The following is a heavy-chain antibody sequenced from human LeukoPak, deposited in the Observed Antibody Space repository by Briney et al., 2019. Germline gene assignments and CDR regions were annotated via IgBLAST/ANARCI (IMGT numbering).Heavy chain of an antibody. Sequence: SETLSLTCTVSGGSISSSSYYWGWLRQPPGKGLEWIGSIYYSGSTYYNPSLKSRVTISVDTSKNQFSLKLSSVTAADTAVYYCATISSGLLGVYWGQGTLVTVSS. CDR2: IYYSGST. CDR1: GGSISSSSYY. CDR3: ATISSGLLGVY. D-gene: IGHD6-19*01. J-gene: IGHJ4*02. V-gene: IGHV4-39*01.